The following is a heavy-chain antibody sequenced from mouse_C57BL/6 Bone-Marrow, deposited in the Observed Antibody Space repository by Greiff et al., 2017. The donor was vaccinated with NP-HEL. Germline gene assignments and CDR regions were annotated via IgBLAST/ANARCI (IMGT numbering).Heavy chain of an antibody. CDR1: GYTFTSYW. D-gene: IGHD1-1*01. J-gene: IGHJ1*03. CDR3: ARGISTVGYWYFDV. CDR2: IDPDSGGT. Sequence: QVHVKQPGAELVKPGASVKLSCKASGYTFTSYWMHWVKQRPRRGLEWIGWIDPDSGGTKYNEKFKSKATLTVDKPSSTAYLQRSSLTSEDSAVYYCARGISTVGYWYFDVWGTGTTVTVSS. V-gene: IGHV1-72*01.